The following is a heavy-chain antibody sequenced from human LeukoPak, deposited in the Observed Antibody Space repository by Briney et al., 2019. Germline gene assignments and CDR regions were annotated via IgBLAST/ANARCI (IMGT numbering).Heavy chain of an antibody. CDR2: IYYSGST. D-gene: IGHD3-10*01. V-gene: IGHV4-39*01. CDR1: GGSISSSSYY. J-gene: IGHJ5*02. CDR3: ASLEYGSGSYETNCFDP. Sequence: PSETLSLTCTVSGGSISSSSYYWGWIRQPPGKGLEWIGSIYYSGSTYYNPSLKSRVTISVDTSKNQFSLKLSSVTAADTAVYYCASLEYGSGSYETNCFDPWGQGTLVTVSS.